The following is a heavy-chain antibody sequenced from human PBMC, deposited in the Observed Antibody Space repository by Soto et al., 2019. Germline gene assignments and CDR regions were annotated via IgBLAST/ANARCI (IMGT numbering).Heavy chain of an antibody. J-gene: IGHJ4*02. V-gene: IGHV3-21*04. CDR3: ARDPKRRDGYNFDS. Sequence: EVHLVESGGGLVKPGGSLRLTCAGSGFSFSDYTMNWVRQAPGKGLEWVSSISRGSDYIFYADTVKGRFTISRDNAKKVLFLQMSGLRVDDTAVYYCARDPKRRDGYNFDSWGRGALVTVSS. D-gene: IGHD5-12*01. CDR2: ISRGSDYI. CDR1: GFSFSDYT.